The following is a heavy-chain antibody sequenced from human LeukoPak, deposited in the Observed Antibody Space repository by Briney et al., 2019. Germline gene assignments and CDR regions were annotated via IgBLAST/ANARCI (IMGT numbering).Heavy chain of an antibody. CDR3: AREGYSSNWYDY. V-gene: IGHV4-59*01. CDR2: IYYSGST. Sequence: SETLSLTCTVSGGSISSYYWSWIRQPPGKGLEWIGYIYYSGSTNYSPSLKSRLTISVDTSKNQFSLKLSSVTAADTAVYYCAREGYSSNWYDYWGQGTLVTVSS. CDR1: GGSISSYY. J-gene: IGHJ5*01. D-gene: IGHD6-13*01.